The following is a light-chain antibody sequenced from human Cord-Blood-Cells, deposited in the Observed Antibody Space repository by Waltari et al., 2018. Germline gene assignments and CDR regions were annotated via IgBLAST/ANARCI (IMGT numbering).Light chain of an antibody. V-gene: IGKV1-33*01. Sequence: DIQMTHSPSSLSASVGDRVTITCQASQGISNYLNWYQQKPGKAPKLLIYDASNLETGVPSTFSGSGSGTDFTFTISSLQPEDIATYYCQQYDNLPFTFGPGTKVDI. CDR3: QQYDNLPFT. J-gene: IGKJ3*01. CDR2: DAS. CDR1: QGISNY.